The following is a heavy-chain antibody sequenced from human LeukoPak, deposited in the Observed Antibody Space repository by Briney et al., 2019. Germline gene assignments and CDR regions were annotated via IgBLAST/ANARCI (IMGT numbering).Heavy chain of an antibody. D-gene: IGHD3-22*01. CDR3: ARGNSYDSSGYPEYFQN. J-gene: IGHJ1*01. Sequence: GGSLRLSCAASGFTFSSYDMSWVRQAPGKGLEWVSAISSSGGSTYYADSVKGRFTVSRDNSKNTLYLQMNTLRAEDTAVYYCARGNSYDSSGYPEYFQNWGQGTLVTVSS. CDR1: GFTFSSYD. CDR2: ISSSGGST. V-gene: IGHV3-23*01.